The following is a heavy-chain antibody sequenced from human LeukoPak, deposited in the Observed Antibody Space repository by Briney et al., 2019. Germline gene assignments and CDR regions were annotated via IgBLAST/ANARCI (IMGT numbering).Heavy chain of an antibody. V-gene: IGHV3-9*01. Sequence: PGGSLRLSCAASGFTFDDYAMHWVRQAPGKGLEWVSGISWNSGSIGYADSVKGRLTISRDNAKNSLYLQMNSLRAEDTALYYCAKDPMVRGVTAYYFDYWGQGTLVTVSS. CDR3: AKDPMVRGVTAYYFDY. CDR2: ISWNSGSI. CDR1: GFTFDDYA. J-gene: IGHJ4*02. D-gene: IGHD3-10*01.